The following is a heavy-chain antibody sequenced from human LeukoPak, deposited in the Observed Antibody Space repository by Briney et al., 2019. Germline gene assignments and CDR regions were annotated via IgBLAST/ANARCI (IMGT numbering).Heavy chain of an antibody. CDR3: AKDLSELGATTDWYFDL. CDR2: ISWNSGSI. J-gene: IGHJ2*01. D-gene: IGHD1-26*01. CDR1: GVTFSSYV. V-gene: IGHV3-9*01. Sequence: GGSLRLSCEASGVTFSSYVMSWVRQAPGKGLEWVSGISWNSGSIGYADSVKGRFIISRDNAKNSLYLQMNSLRAEDTALYYCAKDLSELGATTDWYFDLWGRGTLVTVSS.